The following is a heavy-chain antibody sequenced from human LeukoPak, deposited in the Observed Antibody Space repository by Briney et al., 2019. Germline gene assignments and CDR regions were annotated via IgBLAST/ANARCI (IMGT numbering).Heavy chain of an antibody. V-gene: IGHV3-73*01. CDR1: GFTFSGSA. CDR2: IRSKANSYAT. D-gene: IGHD3-3*01. CDR3: ARDAESGYTLGDFDY. Sequence: GSLRLSCAASGFTFSGSAMHWVRQASGKGLEWVGRIRSKANSYATAYAASVKGRFTISRDDSKNTAYLQMNSLKTEDTAVYYCARDAESGYTLGDFDYWGQGTLVTVSS. J-gene: IGHJ4*02.